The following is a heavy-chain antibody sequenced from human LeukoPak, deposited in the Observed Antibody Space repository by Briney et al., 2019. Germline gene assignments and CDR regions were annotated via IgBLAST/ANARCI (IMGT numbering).Heavy chain of an antibody. CDR2: IKQDGSEK. CDR3: ARDPFNGSGSYYYLY. D-gene: IGHD3-10*01. Sequence: GGSLRLSCAASGFTFSSYWMSWVRQAPGKGLEWVANIKQDGSEKYYVDSVQGRFTISRDNAKNSLYLQMNSLRAEDTAVYYCARDPFNGSGSYYYLYWGQGTLVTVSS. J-gene: IGHJ4*02. CDR1: GFTFSSYW. V-gene: IGHV3-7*01.